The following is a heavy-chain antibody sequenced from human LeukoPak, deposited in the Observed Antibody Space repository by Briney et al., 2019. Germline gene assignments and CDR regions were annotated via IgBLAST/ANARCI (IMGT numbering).Heavy chain of an antibody. V-gene: IGHV4-4*02. Sequence: PSETLSLTCAVSGGSISSSNWWSWVRQPPGKGLEWIGEIYHSGSTNYNPSLKSRVTISVDTSKNQFSLKLSSVTAADTAVYYCARRFVLLWFGELSSGWYFDLWGRGTLVTVSS. J-gene: IGHJ2*01. CDR2: IYHSGST. D-gene: IGHD3-10*01. CDR1: GGSISSSNW. CDR3: ARRFVLLWFGELSSGWYFDL.